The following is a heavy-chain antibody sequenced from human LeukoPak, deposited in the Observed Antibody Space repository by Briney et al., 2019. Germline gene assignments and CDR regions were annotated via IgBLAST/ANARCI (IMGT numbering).Heavy chain of an antibody. V-gene: IGHV1-18*01. CDR3: ARSVREYSSSPGFTGGMDV. CDR2: VSAYNGNT. CDR1: GYTFTSYG. Sequence: APVKVSCKASGYTFTSYGISWVRQAPGQGLEWMGWVSAYNGNTNYAQKLQGRVTMTTDTSTSTAYMELRSLRSDDTAVYYCARSVREYSSSPGFTGGMDVWGQGTTVTVSS. D-gene: IGHD6-13*01. J-gene: IGHJ6*02.